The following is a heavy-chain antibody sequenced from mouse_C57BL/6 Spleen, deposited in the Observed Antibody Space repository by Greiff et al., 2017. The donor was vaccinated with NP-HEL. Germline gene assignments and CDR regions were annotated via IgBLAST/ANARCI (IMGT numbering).Heavy chain of an antibody. J-gene: IGHJ2*01. V-gene: IGHV1-55*01. CDR1: GYTFTSYW. CDR2: IYPGSGST. Sequence: QVHVKQPGAELVKPGASVKMSCKASGYTFTSYWITWVKQRPGQGLEWIGDIYPGSGSTNYNEKFKSKATLTVDTSSSTAYMQLSSLTSEDSAVYYCARLAPHYYGSSYVFDYWGQGTTLTVSS. CDR3: ARLAPHYYGSSYVFDY. D-gene: IGHD1-1*01.